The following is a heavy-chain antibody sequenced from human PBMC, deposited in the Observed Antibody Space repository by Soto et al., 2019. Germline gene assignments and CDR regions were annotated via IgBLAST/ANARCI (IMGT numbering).Heavy chain of an antibody. D-gene: IGHD6-6*01. V-gene: IGHV1-2*02. Sequence: EASVKVSCKASGYTFTGYYMHWVRQASGQGLEWMGWINPNSGGTNYAQKFQGRVTMTRDTSISTAYMELSRLRSDDTAVYYCARDNSRPAARGGWFDPWGQGTLVTVSS. CDR2: INPNSGGT. CDR3: ARDNSRPAARGGWFDP. CDR1: GYTFTGYY. J-gene: IGHJ5*02.